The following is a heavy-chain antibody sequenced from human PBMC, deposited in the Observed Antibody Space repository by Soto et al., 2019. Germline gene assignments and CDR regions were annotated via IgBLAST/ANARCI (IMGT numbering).Heavy chain of an antibody. V-gene: IGHV1-24*01. D-gene: IGHD6-19*01. J-gene: IGHJ5*02. CDR1: GYTLTELS. CDR3: ATAVQWLSWFDP. CDR2: FDPEDGET. Sequence: GASVKVSCKVSGYTLTELSMHWVRQAPGKGLEWMGGFDPEDGETIYAQKFQGRVTMTEDTSTDTAYMELSSLRSEDTAVYYCATAVQWLSWFDPWGQGTLVTVSS.